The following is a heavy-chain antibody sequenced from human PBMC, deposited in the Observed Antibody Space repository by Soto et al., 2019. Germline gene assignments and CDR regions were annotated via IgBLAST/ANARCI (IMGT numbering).Heavy chain of an antibody. Sequence: SETLSLTCTVSGGSITNYYWSWIRQTPGKGLEWVGSAHYSGSTHYNPSLKSRVTTSVDTSKNQISLNLTSVTAADTAVYYCARRGLGARFDYWGQGTLV. CDR3: ARRGLGARFDY. CDR2: AHYSGST. J-gene: IGHJ4*02. CDR1: GGSITNYY. V-gene: IGHV4-59*01. D-gene: IGHD1-26*01.